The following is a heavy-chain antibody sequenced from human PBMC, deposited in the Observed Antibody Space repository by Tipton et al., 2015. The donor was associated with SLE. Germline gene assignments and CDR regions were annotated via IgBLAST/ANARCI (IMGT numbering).Heavy chain of an antibody. CDR2: IWFDGSNK. V-gene: IGHV3-33*01. CDR3: ARESGSYPGHFDY. D-gene: IGHD1-26*01. CDR1: GFTFSRYA. Sequence: SLRLSCAASGFTFSRYAMHWVRQAPGKGLEGVAVIWFDGSNKYYGDSVQGRFTISRDNSKNSVYLEMNSLRVEDTAVYYCARESGSYPGHFDYWRQGSLAAFSS. J-gene: IGHJ4*02.